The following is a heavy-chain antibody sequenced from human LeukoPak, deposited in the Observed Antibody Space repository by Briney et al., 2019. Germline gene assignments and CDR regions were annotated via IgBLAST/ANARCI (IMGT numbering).Heavy chain of an antibody. Sequence: SETLSPTCAVSGGSISSGGYSWSWIRQPPGKGLEWIGYIYHSGSTYYNPSLKSRVTISVDRSKNQFSLKLSSVTAADTAVYYCARGGYSYGWVYWGQGTLVTVSS. V-gene: IGHV4-30-2*01. CDR2: IYHSGST. D-gene: IGHD5-18*01. J-gene: IGHJ4*02. CDR1: GGSISSGGYS. CDR3: ARGGYSYGWVY.